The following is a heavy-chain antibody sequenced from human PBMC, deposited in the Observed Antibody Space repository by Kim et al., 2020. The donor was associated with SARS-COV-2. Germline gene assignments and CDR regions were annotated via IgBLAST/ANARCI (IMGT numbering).Heavy chain of an antibody. J-gene: IGHJ4*02. V-gene: IGHV3-15*01. Sequence: KGRFTNSRDDSKNTLYLQMNSLKTEDTAVYYCTTDPYYYDSSGYYPFGYWGQGTLVTVSS. D-gene: IGHD3-22*01. CDR3: TTDPYYYDSSGYYPFGY.